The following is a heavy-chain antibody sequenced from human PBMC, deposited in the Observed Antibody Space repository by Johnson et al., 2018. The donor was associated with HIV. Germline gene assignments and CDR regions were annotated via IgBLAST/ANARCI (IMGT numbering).Heavy chain of an antibody. D-gene: IGHD6-13*01. J-gene: IGHJ3*01. CDR2: ISWNSGSI. CDR1: GFTFSTYA. CDR3: AKDKGTAGAFDL. V-gene: IGHV3-9*01. Sequence: VQLVESGGGVVQPGRSLRLSCEASGFTFSTYAMHWVRQAPGKGLEWVSGISWNSGSIGYADSIKGRFTISRDNAKNSLYLQMNSLRAEDTALYYCAKDKGTAGAFDLWGQGTIVTVSS.